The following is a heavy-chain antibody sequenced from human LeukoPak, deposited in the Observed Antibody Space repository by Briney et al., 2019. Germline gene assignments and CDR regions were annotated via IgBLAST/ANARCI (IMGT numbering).Heavy chain of an antibody. J-gene: IGHJ4*02. CDR1: GGSFSGYY. D-gene: IGHD6-19*01. CDR3: ARPPLRPFGWSRAPFDY. Sequence: PSETLSLTCAVYGGSFSGYYWSWIRQPPGKGLEWIGEINHSGSTNYNPSLKSRVTISVDTSKNQFSLKLSSVTAADTAVYYCARPPLRPFGWSRAPFDYWGQGTLVTVSS. CDR2: INHSGST. V-gene: IGHV4-34*01.